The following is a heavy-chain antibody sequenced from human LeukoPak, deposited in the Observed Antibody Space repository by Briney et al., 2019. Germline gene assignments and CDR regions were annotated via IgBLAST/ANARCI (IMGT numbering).Heavy chain of an antibody. Sequence: RASVKVSCMPSGYTFTTYYLHWVRPPPGKGLDWMGVINHSGGRTLYAQTFQGRVILTMDTSTTTLFMELNILRADDTAIYYCARGSGSGYDVRGFLYW. V-gene: IGHV1-46*01. CDR3: ARGSGSGYDVRGFLY. J-gene: IGHJ4*01. CDR2: INHSGGRT. CDR1: GYTFTTYY. D-gene: IGHD5-12*01.